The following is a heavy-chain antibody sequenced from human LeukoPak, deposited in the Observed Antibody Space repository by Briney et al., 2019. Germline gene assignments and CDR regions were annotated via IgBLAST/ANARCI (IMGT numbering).Heavy chain of an antibody. CDR3: ARSYYDILTGYYMGNYYFDY. J-gene: IGHJ4*02. CDR2: ISSSGSTI. V-gene: IGHV3-48*03. CDR1: GFTFSSYE. D-gene: IGHD3-9*01. Sequence: QAGGSLRLSCAASGFTFSSYEMNWVRQAPGKGLEWVSYISSSGSTIYYADSVKGRFTISRDNAKNSLYLQMNSLRAEDTAVYYCARSYYDILTGYYMGNYYFDYWGQGTLVTVSS.